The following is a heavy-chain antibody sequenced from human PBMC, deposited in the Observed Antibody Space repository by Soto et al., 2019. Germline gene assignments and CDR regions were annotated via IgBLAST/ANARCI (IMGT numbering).Heavy chain of an antibody. Sequence: SETLSLTCTVSGGSISSYYWSWIRQPPGKGLEWMGYIYYSGSTKYNPSLKSRVTISVDTSKIHCSLQLSGVTAADTAVFFCARSTLTLFDYWGQGTLGTVFS. CDR2: IYYSGST. CDR1: GGSISSYY. J-gene: IGHJ4*02. V-gene: IGHV4-59*01. D-gene: IGHD3-16*01. CDR3: ARSTLTLFDY.